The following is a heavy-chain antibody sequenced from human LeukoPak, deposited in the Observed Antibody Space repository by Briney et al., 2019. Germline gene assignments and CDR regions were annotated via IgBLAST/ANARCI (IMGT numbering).Heavy chain of an antibody. V-gene: IGHV3-74*01. CDR2: INSDGSST. Sequence: PGGSPRLSCAASGFTFNTYWMHWVRQSPGKGLVWVSRINSDGSSTTYADSVKGRFNIPRDNAKNTVYLQMNSLRDEDTAVYYCTKGGTVGFDSWGQGTVVTVSS. D-gene: IGHD1-1*01. CDR1: GFTFNTYW. CDR3: TKGGTVGFDS. J-gene: IGHJ4*02.